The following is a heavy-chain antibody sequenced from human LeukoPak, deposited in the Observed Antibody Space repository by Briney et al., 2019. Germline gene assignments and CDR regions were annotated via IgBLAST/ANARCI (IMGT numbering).Heavy chain of an antibody. D-gene: IGHD3-10*01. V-gene: IGHV4-31*03. Sequence: SQTLSLTCTVSGVSISSGGYYWSWLRQHPGKGLEWIGYIYYSGSTYYNPSLKSRVTISVDTSKNQFSLKLSSVTAADTAVYYCARDLPYGPIDYWGQGTLVTVSS. CDR2: IYYSGST. CDR3: ARDLPYGPIDY. J-gene: IGHJ4*02. CDR1: GVSISSGGYY.